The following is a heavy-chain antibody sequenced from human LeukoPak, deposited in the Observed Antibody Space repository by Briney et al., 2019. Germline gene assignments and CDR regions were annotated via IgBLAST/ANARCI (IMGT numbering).Heavy chain of an antibody. V-gene: IGHV1-2*02. J-gene: IGHJ4*02. Sequence: ASVKVSCKASGYTFTGYYMHWVRQAPGQGLEWMGWINPNSGGTNYAQKFQGRVTMTRDTSISTAYMELSRLRSDDTAVYYCARDRVVNTRSSGWYHYWGQGTLVTVSS. CDR2: INPNSGGT. CDR3: ARDRVVNTRSSGWYHY. CDR1: GYTFTGYY. D-gene: IGHD6-19*01.